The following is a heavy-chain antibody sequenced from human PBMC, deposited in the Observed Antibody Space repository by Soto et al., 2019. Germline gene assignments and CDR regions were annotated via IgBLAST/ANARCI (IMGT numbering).Heavy chain of an antibody. D-gene: IGHD2-8*01. Sequence: QVQLQESGPGLVKPSGTLSLTCAVSSGSISSSNWWRWVRQPPGKGLEWIGEIYHSGRTNYNPALKSRVTISVDKSKNQFSLKLSSVTAADTAVYYCARGPYASYYYMDVWGKGTTVTVSS. CDR1: SGSISSSNW. V-gene: IGHV4-4*02. CDR3: ARGPYASYYYMDV. CDR2: IYHSGRT. J-gene: IGHJ6*03.